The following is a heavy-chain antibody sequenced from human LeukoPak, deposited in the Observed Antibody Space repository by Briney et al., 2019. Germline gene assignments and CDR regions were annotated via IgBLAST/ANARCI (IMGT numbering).Heavy chain of an antibody. CDR1: GYTFTSYG. D-gene: IGHD6-13*01. CDR2: INANNGNT. CDR3: ARGPIAAAGDY. J-gene: IGHJ4*02. Sequence: ASVKVSCKASGYTFTSYGITWVRQAPGQGLEWMGWINANNGNTTYAQNLQGRVTMTRDTSTSTAYMEVRSLRSDDTAVYYCARGPIAAAGDYWGQGTLVTVSS. V-gene: IGHV1-18*01.